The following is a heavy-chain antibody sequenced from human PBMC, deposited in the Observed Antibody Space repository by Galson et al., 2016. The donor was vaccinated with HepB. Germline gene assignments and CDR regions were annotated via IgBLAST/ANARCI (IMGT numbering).Heavy chain of an antibody. J-gene: IGHJ4*01. CDR2: IYNSDST. CDR1: GASINSSSYY. D-gene: IGHD6-6*01. Sequence: ETLSLTCAVSGASINSSSYYWGWIRQPPGKGLEWIGKIYNSDSTFYNPSLKSRVTISVDTSKNQFSLQLSSVTAADTAVYYCARTAARLYFNSWSQGTLVAVSS. V-gene: IGHV4-39*01. CDR3: ARTAARLYFNS.